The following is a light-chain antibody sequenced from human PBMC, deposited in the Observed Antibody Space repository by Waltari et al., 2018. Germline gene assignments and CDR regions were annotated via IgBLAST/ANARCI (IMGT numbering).Light chain of an antibody. Sequence: EIVITQSPASLSVSPGASATLSCPASQTVTNDLAWYQQKPGQAPKLLIFGASTRATVVPARFSGSGSGTEFTLTIGSVQSEDFAVYYCQQYSDWIAFGGGTKVDLK. V-gene: IGKV3-15*01. CDR1: QTVTND. CDR2: GAS. J-gene: IGKJ4*01. CDR3: QQYSDWIA.